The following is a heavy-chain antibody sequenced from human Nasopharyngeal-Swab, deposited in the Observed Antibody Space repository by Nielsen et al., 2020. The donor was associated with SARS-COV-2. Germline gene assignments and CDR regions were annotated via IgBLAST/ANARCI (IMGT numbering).Heavy chain of an antibody. D-gene: IGHD3-22*01. CDR2: IYHSGST. V-gene: IGHV4-30-2*01. CDR3: AREKYYYDSSGYYRWFDP. Sequence: SETLSLICAVSGGSISSGGYSWSWIRQPPGKGLEWIGYIYHSGSTYYNPSLKSRVTISVDRSKNQFSLKLSSVTAADTAVYYCAREKYYYDSSGYYRWFDPWGQGTLVTVSS. J-gene: IGHJ5*02. CDR1: GGSISSGGYS.